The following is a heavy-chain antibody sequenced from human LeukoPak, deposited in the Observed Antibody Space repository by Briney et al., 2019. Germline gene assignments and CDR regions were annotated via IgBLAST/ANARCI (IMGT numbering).Heavy chain of an antibody. Sequence: ASVKVSCKASGFTFTSSDVLWVRQARGQRLEWIGWIVVGSGNTNYAQKFQERVTITRDMSTSTAYMELSSLRSEDTAVYYCAARFPTSQWELHYWGQGTLVTVSS. D-gene: IGHD1-26*01. CDR3: AARFPTSQWELHY. J-gene: IGHJ4*02. CDR1: GFTFTSSD. V-gene: IGHV1-58*01. CDR2: IVVGSGNT.